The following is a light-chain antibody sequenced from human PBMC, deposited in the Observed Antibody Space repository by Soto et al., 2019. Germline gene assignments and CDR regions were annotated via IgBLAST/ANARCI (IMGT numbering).Light chain of an antibody. V-gene: IGLV2-14*03. J-gene: IGLJ1*01. CDR2: EVS. CDR1: ISDIGGYNY. CDR3: SSYTSSSTLV. Sequence: QSALTQPASVSGSPGQSITISYTGTISDIGGYNYVSWYQQHPGKAPKLMIYEVSDRPSGVSNRFSGSKSGNTASLTISGLQAEDEADYYCSSYTSSSTLVFGTGTKLTVL.